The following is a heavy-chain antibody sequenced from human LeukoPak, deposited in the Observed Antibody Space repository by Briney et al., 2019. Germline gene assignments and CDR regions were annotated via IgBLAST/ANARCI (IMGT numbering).Heavy chain of an antibody. CDR3: ARRDWNFAIDY. J-gene: IGHJ4*02. CDR2: ISGSGGST. Sequence: GGSLRLSCAVSGFTFSSYAMSWVRQAQGNGLEWVSAISGSGGSTYYADSVKGRFTISRDNSKNTLYLQMNSLRAEDTAIYYCARRDWNFAIDYWGQETLVTVSS. D-gene: IGHD1-1*01. CDR1: GFTFSSYA. V-gene: IGHV3-23*01.